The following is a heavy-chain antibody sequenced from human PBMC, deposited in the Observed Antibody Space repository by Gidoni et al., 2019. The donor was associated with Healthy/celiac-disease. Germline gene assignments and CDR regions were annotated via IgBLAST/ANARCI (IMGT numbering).Heavy chain of an antibody. Sequence: QVQLQASGPGLVKPSPTLSLTFTVPGGSISSGGSYWSWIRQHPGQGLEWIGYIYYSGSTYSNPSLKSRVTISVDTSKNQFSLKLSSVTAADTAVYYCARDVYYDNTPDAFDIWGQGTMVTVSS. V-gene: IGHV4-31*03. CDR3: ARDVYYDNTPDAFDI. CDR1: GGSISSGGSY. CDR2: IYYSGST. J-gene: IGHJ3*02. D-gene: IGHD3-9*01.